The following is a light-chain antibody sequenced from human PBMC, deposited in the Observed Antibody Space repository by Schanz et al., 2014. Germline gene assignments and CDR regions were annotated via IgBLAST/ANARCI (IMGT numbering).Light chain of an antibody. V-gene: IGLV2-14*01. Sequence: QSALTQPASVSGSPGQSITISCTGSSSDVGAYNYVSWYQQHPGNAPKLLIFEVSKRPSGVSNRFSGSKSGNTASLTISGLQAEDEADYYCSSYTSSSTLEVFGGGTKLTVL. J-gene: IGLJ2*01. CDR1: SSDVGAYNY. CDR3: SSYTSSSTLEV. CDR2: EVS.